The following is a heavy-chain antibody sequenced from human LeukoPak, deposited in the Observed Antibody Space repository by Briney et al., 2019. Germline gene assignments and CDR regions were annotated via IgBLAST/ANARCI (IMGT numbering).Heavy chain of an antibody. CDR3: ARGFGSGTSPFDN. V-gene: IGHV4-4*07. J-gene: IGHJ4*02. D-gene: IGHD3-10*01. Sequence: SETLSLTCTVSGGPIRSNYWSWIRQPGGKGLEWIGRIYVTDLINYNPSLKSRVTISVDMSKNQLSLNLTSVTAADTAIYYCARGFGSGTSPFDNWGRGALVTVSS. CDR2: IYVTDLI. CDR1: GGPIRSNY.